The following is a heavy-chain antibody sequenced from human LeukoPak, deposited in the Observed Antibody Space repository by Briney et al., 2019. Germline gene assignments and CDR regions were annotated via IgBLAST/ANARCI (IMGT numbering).Heavy chain of an antibody. Sequence: GGSLRLSCTASGFTFGDDAMSWFRQAPGKGLEWVGFIRSKAYGGTTEYAASVKGRFTISRDDSKSIAYLQMNSLKTEDTAVYYCTSTITSDTRDGYNLVYAFDIWGQGTMVTVSS. CDR3: TSTITSDTRDGYNLVYAFDI. J-gene: IGHJ3*02. CDR1: GFTFGDDA. CDR2: IRSKAYGGTT. V-gene: IGHV3-49*03. D-gene: IGHD5-24*01.